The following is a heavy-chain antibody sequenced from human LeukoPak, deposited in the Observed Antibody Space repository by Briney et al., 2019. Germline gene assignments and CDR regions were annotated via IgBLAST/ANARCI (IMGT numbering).Heavy chain of an antibody. Sequence: ASVKVSCKASGYTFTGYYMHWVRQVPGQGLEWMGWINPNSGGTNYAQKFQGWVTMTRDTSISTAYMELSRLRSDDTAVYYCARGSYYDSSGYHSDDAFDIWGQGTMVTVSS. CDR3: ARGSYYDSSGYHSDDAFDI. CDR2: INPNSGGT. J-gene: IGHJ3*02. D-gene: IGHD3-22*01. CDR1: GYTFTGYY. V-gene: IGHV1-2*04.